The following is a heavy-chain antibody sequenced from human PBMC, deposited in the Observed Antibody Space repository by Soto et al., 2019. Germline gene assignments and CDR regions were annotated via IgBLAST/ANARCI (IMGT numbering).Heavy chain of an antibody. Sequence: SETLSLTCTVSGGSISSGGYYWSWIRQHPGKGLEWIGYIYYSGSTYYNPSLKSRVTISVDTSKNQFSLKLSSVTAADTAVYYCATQWTSGNFFAYWGQGTLVTVPS. V-gene: IGHV4-31*03. CDR1: GGSISSGGYY. D-gene: IGHD6-19*01. CDR2: IYYSGST. CDR3: ATQWTSGNFFAY. J-gene: IGHJ4*02.